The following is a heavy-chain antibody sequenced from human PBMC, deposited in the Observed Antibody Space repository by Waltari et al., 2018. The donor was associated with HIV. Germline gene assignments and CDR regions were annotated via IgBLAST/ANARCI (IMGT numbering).Heavy chain of an antibody. Sequence: VHLVESGGGLIQPGGSLRLSCAVSGFTVSSHTMSWLRQAPGKGLEWVSVIYSGGSTSYADSVKGRFTISRDISKNTLYLQMDSLRAEDTAVYYCATGDYYDSRGYYSADYWGQGTLVTVSS. CDR2: IYSGGST. CDR1: GFTVSSHT. J-gene: IGHJ4*02. CDR3: ATGDYYDSRGYYSADY. V-gene: IGHV3-53*01. D-gene: IGHD3-22*01.